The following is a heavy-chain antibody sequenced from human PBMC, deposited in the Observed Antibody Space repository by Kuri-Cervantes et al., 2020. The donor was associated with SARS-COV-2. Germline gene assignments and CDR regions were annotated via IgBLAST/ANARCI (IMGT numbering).Heavy chain of an antibody. CDR3: ARAPSKPSSGYRN. CDR2: ISSSSSYI. CDR1: GFTFSSYS. V-gene: IGHV3-21*05. D-gene: IGHD3-22*01. Sequence: GGSLRLSCAASGFTFSSYSMNWVRQAPGKGLEWVSYISSSSSYIYYADSVKGRFTISRDNAKNSLYLQMNSLRAEDTAVYYCARAPSKPSSGYRNWGQGTLVTVSS. J-gene: IGHJ4*02.